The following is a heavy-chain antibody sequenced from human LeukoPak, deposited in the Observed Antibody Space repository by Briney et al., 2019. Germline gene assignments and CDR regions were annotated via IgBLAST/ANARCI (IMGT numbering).Heavy chain of an antibody. CDR3: AREEDSYGTEPYLDY. D-gene: IGHD5-18*01. Sequence: PGGSLRLSCAASGFTFSSYWMSWVRQAPGKGLAWVANIKQDGSEKYYVDSVKGRFTISRDNAKNSLYLQMNSLRAEDTAVYYCAREEDSYGTEPYLDYWGQGTLVTVSS. J-gene: IGHJ4*02. V-gene: IGHV3-7*01. CDR1: GFTFSSYW. CDR2: IKQDGSEK.